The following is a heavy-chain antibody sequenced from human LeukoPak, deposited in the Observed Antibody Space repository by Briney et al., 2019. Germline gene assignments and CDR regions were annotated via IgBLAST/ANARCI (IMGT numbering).Heavy chain of an antibody. Sequence: KPSETLSLTCAVYGGSFSGYYWSWIRQPPGKGLEWIGEINHSGSTNYNPSLMNRVTISIDTSKNKISLNLTSVTAADTAVYYCARDVYSYGGWFDPWGQGTLVTVSS. V-gene: IGHV4-34*01. CDR2: INHSGST. CDR1: GGSFSGYY. CDR3: ARDVYSYGGWFDP. D-gene: IGHD5-18*01. J-gene: IGHJ5*02.